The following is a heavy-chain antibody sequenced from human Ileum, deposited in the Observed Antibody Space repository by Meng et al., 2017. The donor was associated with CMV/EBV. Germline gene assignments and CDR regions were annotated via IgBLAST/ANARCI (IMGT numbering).Heavy chain of an antibody. V-gene: IGHV3-23*01. J-gene: IGHJ4*02. Sequence: GGSLRLSCAASGFTFSSYAMSWVRQAPGKGLEWVSAISDSGVSTYYADSVKGRFTISRDNSKNTLYLQMNSLRAEDTAVYYCAKVVGTPYYFDYWGQGTLVTGYS. CDR1: GFTFSSYA. CDR3: AKVVGTPYYFDY. CDR2: ISDSGVST. D-gene: IGHD3-10*01.